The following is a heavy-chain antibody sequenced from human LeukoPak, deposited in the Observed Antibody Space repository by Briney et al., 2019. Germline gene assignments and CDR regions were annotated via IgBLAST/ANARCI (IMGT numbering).Heavy chain of an antibody. Sequence: ASVKVSCKASGYTFTSYGISWVRQAPGQGLEWMAWISACNGNTNYAQKLQGRVTMTTDTSTSTAYMELRSLRSDDTAVYYCARVYVVRGAHYFDPWGQGTMVTVSS. D-gene: IGHD3-10*01. CDR3: ARVYVVRGAHYFDP. CDR1: GYTFTSYG. J-gene: IGHJ5*02. V-gene: IGHV1-18*01. CDR2: ISACNGNT.